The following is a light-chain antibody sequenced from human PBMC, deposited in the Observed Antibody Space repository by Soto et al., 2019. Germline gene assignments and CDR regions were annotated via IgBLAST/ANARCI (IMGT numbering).Light chain of an antibody. CDR3: QQYDSYWET. CDR1: QSVDSW. J-gene: IGKJ1*01. CDR2: DAS. V-gene: IGKV1-5*01. Sequence: DIQMTQSPSTLSASVGDRVTITCRASQSVDSWLAWYQQKSGKAPKLLIYDASSLDSGVPSRFSGSRSGTQFTLTITSLQPDDVATCYCQQYDSYWETFGQGTKVEIK.